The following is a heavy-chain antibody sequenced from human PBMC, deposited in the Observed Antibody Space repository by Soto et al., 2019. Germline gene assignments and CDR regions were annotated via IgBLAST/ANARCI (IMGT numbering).Heavy chain of an antibody. J-gene: IGHJ3*02. V-gene: IGHV3-33*01. D-gene: IGHD4-17*01. CDR1: GFTFSSYG. CDR2: IWYDGSNK. Sequence: GSLRLSCAASGFTFSSYGMHWVRQAPGKGLEWVAVIWYDGSNKYYADSVKGRFTISRDNSKNTLYLRMNSLRAEDTAVYYCARGDLTTRTSAFDIWGQGTMVTVSS. CDR3: ARGDLTTRTSAFDI.